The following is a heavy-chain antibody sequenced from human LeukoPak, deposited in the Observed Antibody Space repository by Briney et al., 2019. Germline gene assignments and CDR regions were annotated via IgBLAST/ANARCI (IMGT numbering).Heavy chain of an antibody. CDR3: ARHVLYSYGPQWWFDP. V-gene: IGHV5-10-1*01. CDR2: IDASYSYT. CDR1: GYSFTNYR. D-gene: IGHD5-18*01. J-gene: IGHJ5*02. Sequence: PVRALRISCKGSGYSFTNYRISWVRHLPGRGLEWMGWIDASYSYTNYTPSFQGHVTISADKSSSTAYLQWSSLKASDTAIYYCARHVLYSYGPQWWFDPWGQGTLVTVSS.